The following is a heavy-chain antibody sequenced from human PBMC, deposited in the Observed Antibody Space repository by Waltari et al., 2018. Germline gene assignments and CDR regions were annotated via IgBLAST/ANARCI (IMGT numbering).Heavy chain of an antibody. D-gene: IGHD4-4*01. CDR1: GFTFSYHY. Sequence: QVQLVESGGGMVKAGGALRPSCAASGFTFSYHYLSWIRQAPGKGLEWVSFISSTSRYTNTADSVKGRFTISRDNAKKSVFLQMNNLRAEDTAVYYCARGRDDYNPQPFDFWGQGIPVTVSS. CDR2: ISSTSRYT. J-gene: IGHJ4*02. V-gene: IGHV3-11*06. CDR3: ARGRDDYNPQPFDF.